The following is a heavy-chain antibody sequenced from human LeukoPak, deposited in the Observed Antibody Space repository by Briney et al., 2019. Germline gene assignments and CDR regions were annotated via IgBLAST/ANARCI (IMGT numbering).Heavy chain of an antibody. CDR1: GFTFSSYS. J-gene: IGHJ5*02. CDR2: ISGSGGTT. V-gene: IGHV3-23*01. Sequence: GGSLRLSCAASGFTFSSYSMSWVRQAPGKGLEWVSAISGSGGTTIYADSVKGWFTISRDNSKNTLYLQMDSLRAEDTAIYYVTRTAQYTCFDPWGQGTLVTVSS. D-gene: IGHD1-7*01. CDR3: TRTAQYTCFDP.